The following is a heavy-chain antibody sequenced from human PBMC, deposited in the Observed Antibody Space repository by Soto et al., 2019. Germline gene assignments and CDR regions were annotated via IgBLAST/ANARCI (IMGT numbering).Heavy chain of an antibody. Sequence: ASVKVSCKASGYTFTSYDINWVRQATGQGLEWMGWMNPNSGNTGYAQKFQGRVTMTRNTSISTAYMELSSLRSEDTAVYYCARGARTKAANKQYYYYYMDVWGKGTTVTVSS. CDR3: ARGARTKAANKQYYYYYMDV. J-gene: IGHJ6*03. V-gene: IGHV1-8*01. CDR2: MNPNSGNT. CDR1: GYTFTSYD. D-gene: IGHD1-7*01.